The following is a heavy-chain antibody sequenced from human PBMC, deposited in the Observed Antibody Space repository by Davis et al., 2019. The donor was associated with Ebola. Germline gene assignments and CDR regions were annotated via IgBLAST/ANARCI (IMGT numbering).Heavy chain of an antibody. Sequence: SVKVSCKASGGTFSSYAISWVRQAPGQGLEWMGGIIPIFGTANYAQKFQGRVTITADKSTSTAYMELSSLRSEDTAVYYCAKSLNSGSYFRVGTYGMDVWGQGTTVTVSS. CDR1: GGTFSSYA. J-gene: IGHJ6*02. CDR3: AKSLNSGSYFRVGTYGMDV. D-gene: IGHD1-26*01. V-gene: IGHV1-69*06. CDR2: IIPIFGTA.